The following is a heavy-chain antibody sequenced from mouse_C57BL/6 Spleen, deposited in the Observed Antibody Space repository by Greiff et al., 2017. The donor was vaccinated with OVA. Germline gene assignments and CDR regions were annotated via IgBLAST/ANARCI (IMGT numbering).Heavy chain of an antibody. V-gene: IGHV10-3*01. CDR2: LRSKSSNYAT. CDR3: VTLYDYPLMDY. CDR1: GFTFNTYA. D-gene: IGHD2-4*01. Sequence: GGGLVQPKGSLKLSCAASGFTFNTYAMHWVRQAPGKGLEWVARLRSKSSNYATYYADSVKDRFTISRDDSQSMLYLQMNNLKTEDTAMYYCVTLYDYPLMDYWGQGTSVTVSS. J-gene: IGHJ4*01.